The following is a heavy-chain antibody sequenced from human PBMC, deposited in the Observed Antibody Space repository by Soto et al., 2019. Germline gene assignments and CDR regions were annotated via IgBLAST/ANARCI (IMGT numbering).Heavy chain of an antibody. D-gene: IGHD2-15*01. Sequence: ASVKVSCKASGSTFINFFIHWVRQAPGQGLEWVGIINPSGGATTYPQKFQGRVTMTRDTSTSTVYMDVSSLRFDDTAVYYCARSHCSGGSCYLGAFDIWGQGTMVTVSS. CDR1: GSTFINFF. V-gene: IGHV1-46*01. J-gene: IGHJ3*02. CDR3: ARSHCSGGSCYLGAFDI. CDR2: INPSGGAT.